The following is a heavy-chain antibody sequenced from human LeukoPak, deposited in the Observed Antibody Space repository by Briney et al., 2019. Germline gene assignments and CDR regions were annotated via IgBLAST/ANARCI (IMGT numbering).Heavy chain of an antibody. V-gene: IGHV3-30*03. D-gene: IGHD5-12*01. J-gene: IGHJ4*02. Sequence: PGGSLRLSCAASGFTFSSYGMHWVRQAPGKGLEWVAVISYDGSNKYYADSVKGRFTISRDNSKDTLYLQMNSLRAEDTAVYYCASNLGYEGSLFDYWGQGTLVTVSS. CDR2: ISYDGSNK. CDR1: GFTFSSYG. CDR3: ASNLGYEGSLFDY.